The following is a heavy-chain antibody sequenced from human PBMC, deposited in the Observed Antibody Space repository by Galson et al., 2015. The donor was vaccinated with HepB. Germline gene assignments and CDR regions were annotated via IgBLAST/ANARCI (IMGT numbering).Heavy chain of an antibody. J-gene: IGHJ4*02. D-gene: IGHD1-26*01. V-gene: IGHV3-73*01. Sequence: SLRLSCAASGFTFSGSAIHWVRQASGKGPEWVGRIRSKSSNYATSHVPSLKGRFTISRDDSKNMAYLHMRSLETEDTAVYYCIRMGDFSGYSCRWGQGTLVTVSA. CDR3: IRMGDFSGYSCR. CDR1: GFTFSGSA. CDR2: IRSKSSNYAT.